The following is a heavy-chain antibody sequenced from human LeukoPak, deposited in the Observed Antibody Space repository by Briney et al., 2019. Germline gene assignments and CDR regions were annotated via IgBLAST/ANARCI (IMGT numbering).Heavy chain of an antibody. CDR2: IYYSGST. J-gene: IGHJ6*03. V-gene: IGHV4-59*11. Sequence: SETLSLTCTVSGGSISSHYWSWIRQPPGKGLEWIGYIYYSGSTNYNPSLKSRVTISVDTSKNQFSLKLSSVTAADTAVYYCARENTAMVQYYYYYYMDVWGKGTTVTASS. CDR3: ARENTAMVQYYYYYYMDV. D-gene: IGHD5-18*01. CDR1: GGSISSHY.